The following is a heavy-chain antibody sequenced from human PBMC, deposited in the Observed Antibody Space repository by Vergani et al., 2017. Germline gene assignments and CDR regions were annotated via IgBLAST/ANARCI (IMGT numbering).Heavy chain of an antibody. Sequence: QLQLQESGPGLVKPSQTLSLTCTVSGGSISSGDYYWSWIRQPPGKGLEWIGYNYYSGSTYYNPSLKSRVTISVDTSKNQFSLKLSSVTAADTAVYYCARNPLRYYDSSGYYEGPVDYWGQGTLVTVSS. CDR3: ARNPLRYYDSSGYYEGPVDY. J-gene: IGHJ4*02. CDR2: NYYSGST. V-gene: IGHV4-30-4*08. CDR1: GGSISSGDYY. D-gene: IGHD3-22*01.